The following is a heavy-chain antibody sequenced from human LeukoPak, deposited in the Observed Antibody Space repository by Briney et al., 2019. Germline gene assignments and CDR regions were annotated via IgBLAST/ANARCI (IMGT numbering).Heavy chain of an antibody. CDR1: GYSITNGYY. J-gene: IGHJ4*02. D-gene: IGHD1-20*01. V-gene: IGHV4-38-2*02. CDR3: ARDTSPGITGTY. Sequence: SKTLSLTCTVSGYSITNGYYWGWIRQPPGKGLEWIGSIYHDGRIDYNPSLKSRVTISRDTSNDQFSLKLSSVTAADTAMYYCARDTSPGITGTYWGQGTLVTVSS. CDR2: IYHDGRI.